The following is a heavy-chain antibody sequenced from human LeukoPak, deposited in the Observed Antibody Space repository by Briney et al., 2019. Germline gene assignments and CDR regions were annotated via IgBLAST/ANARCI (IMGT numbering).Heavy chain of an antibody. Sequence: RPSETLSLTCAVYGGSFSGYYWSWIRQPPGKGLEWIGEINHSGSTNYNPSLKSRVTISVDTSKNQFSLKLSSVTAADTAVYYCARGVASPGIAAAGIGGPHNWFDPWGQGTLVTVSS. CDR3: ARGVASPGIAAAGIGGPHNWFDP. CDR1: GGSFSGYY. V-gene: IGHV4-34*01. J-gene: IGHJ5*02. D-gene: IGHD6-13*01. CDR2: INHSGST.